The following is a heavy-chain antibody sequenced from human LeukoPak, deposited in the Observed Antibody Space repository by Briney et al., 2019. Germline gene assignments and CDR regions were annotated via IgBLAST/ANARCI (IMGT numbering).Heavy chain of an antibody. CDR1: GGSINSSSYY. D-gene: IGHD5-12*01. J-gene: IGHJ4*02. CDR2: IFYSGNT. CDR3: ERHRSKSLRYSFDY. Sequence: SETLSLTCTVSGGSINSSSYYWGWIRQPPGKGLEWIWSIFYSGNTYDNPSLKSRVTISVDTSKNHFSLKLHSVTAADTAVYYCERHRSKSLRYSFDYWGQGTLVTVSS. V-gene: IGHV4-39*01.